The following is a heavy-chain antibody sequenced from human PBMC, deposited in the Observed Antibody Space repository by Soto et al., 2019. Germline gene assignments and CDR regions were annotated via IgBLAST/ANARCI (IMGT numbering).Heavy chain of an antibody. D-gene: IGHD6-13*01. V-gene: IGHV1-46*01. CDR3: ARDRGRAAAGEYHYYAMDV. Sequence: QVQLVQSGAEVKKPGASVKVSCKASGYTFTTYYIHWVRQAPGQGLEWMGVINPSSGNTDYTQKSQGRVTVTRDASTSTVYMELNSLRSEDTAVYYCARDRGRAAAGEYHYYAMDVWGQGTTVTVSS. CDR1: GYTFTTYY. J-gene: IGHJ6*02. CDR2: INPSSGNT.